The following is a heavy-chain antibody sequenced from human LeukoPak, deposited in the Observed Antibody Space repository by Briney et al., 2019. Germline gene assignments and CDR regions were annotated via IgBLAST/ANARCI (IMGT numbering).Heavy chain of an antibody. Sequence: SETLSLTCTASGGSISSHYWSWVRQPPGKGLEWIGYIYFRGTTNYHPSIKSRVTISVDTSKNQFSLKLTSVTTADTAVYYCARSPGAPFDYWGQGSLVTVSS. CDR3: ARSPGAPFDY. CDR2: IYFRGTT. J-gene: IGHJ4*02. CDR1: GGSISSHY. V-gene: IGHV4-59*11. D-gene: IGHD7-27*01.